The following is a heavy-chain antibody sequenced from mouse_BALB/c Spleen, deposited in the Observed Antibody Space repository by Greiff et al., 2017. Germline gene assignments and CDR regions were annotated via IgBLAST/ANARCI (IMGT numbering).Heavy chain of an antibody. J-gene: IGHJ3*01. Sequence: VHLVESGPGLVAPSQSLSITCTVSGFSLSRYSVHWVRQPPGKGLEWLGMIWGGGSTDYNSALKSRLSISKDNSKSQVFLKMNSLQTDDTAMYYCARYYDVRPAGFAYWGQGTLVTVSA. CDR1: GFSLSRYS. CDR3: ARYYDVRPAGFAY. CDR2: IWGGGST. V-gene: IGHV2-6-4*01. D-gene: IGHD2-4*01.